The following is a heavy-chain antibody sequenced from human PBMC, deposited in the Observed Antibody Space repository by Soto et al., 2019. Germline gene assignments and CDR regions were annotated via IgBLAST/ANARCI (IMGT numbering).Heavy chain of an antibody. J-gene: IGHJ6*02. D-gene: IGHD5-18*01. CDR1: GYAFTSYY. Sequence: GASVKVSSKSSGYAFTSYYMHWVRQAPGQGLEWMGIINPSGGSTSYAQKFQGRVTMTRDTSTSTVYMELSSLRSEDTAVYYCARHHSYGPYGMDVWGQGTTVTVSS. CDR3: ARHHSYGPYGMDV. CDR2: INPSGGST. V-gene: IGHV1-46*01.